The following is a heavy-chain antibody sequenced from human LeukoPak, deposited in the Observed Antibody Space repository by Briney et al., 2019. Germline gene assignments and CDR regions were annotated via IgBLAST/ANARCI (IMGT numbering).Heavy chain of an antibody. J-gene: IGHJ4*02. D-gene: IGHD3-9*01. CDR3: ARDPGYNDILTGSSDLNYYFDY. V-gene: IGHV3-21*01. CDR2: ITTSGYT. CDR1: GFTFSTYN. Sequence: GGSLRLSCAASGFTFSTYNMNWVRQAPGKGLEWVSSITTSGYTYYADSMKGRFTISRDNAKNSLYLQMSSLRAEDTAVYYCARDPGYNDILTGSSDLNYYFDYWGQGTLVTVSS.